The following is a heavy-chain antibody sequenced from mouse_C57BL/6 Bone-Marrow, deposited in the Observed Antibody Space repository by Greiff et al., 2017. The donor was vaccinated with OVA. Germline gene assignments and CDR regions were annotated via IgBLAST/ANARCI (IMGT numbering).Heavy chain of an antibody. CDR3: ARRADGYYDY. CDR1: GYTFTSYW. Sequence: VQLQQSGAELVKPGASVKLSCKASGYTFTSYWMQWVKQRPGQGLEWIGEIDPSDSYTNYNQKFKGKATLTVDTSSSTAYMQLSSLTSEDSAVYYCARRADGYYDYWGQGTTLTVSS. J-gene: IGHJ2*01. V-gene: IGHV1-50*01. D-gene: IGHD2-3*01. CDR2: IDPSDSYT.